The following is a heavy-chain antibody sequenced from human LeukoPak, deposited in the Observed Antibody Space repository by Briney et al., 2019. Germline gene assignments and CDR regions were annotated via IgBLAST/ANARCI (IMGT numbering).Heavy chain of an antibody. CDR1: GYTFTGYY. CDR2: INPNSGGT. V-gene: IGHV1-2*02. D-gene: IGHD3-3*01. CDR3: ARGGTGGLLRFLEWFRGPPDH. J-gene: IGHJ4*02. Sequence: ASVKVSCKASGYTFTGYYMLWVRQAPGQGLEWMGWINPNSGGTNYAQKFQGRVTMTRDTSISTGYMELSRLRSDDTAVYYCARGGTGGLLRFLEWFRGPPDHWGQGTLVTVSS.